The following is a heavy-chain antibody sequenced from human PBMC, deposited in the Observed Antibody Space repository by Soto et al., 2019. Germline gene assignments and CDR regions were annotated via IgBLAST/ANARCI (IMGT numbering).Heavy chain of an antibody. CDR1: GFTFSSYA. V-gene: IGHV3-30-3*01. D-gene: IGHD2-15*01. CDR3: AREPRDLAKIGYCSGGSCYSYYYGMDV. Sequence: GGSLRLSCAASGFTFSSYAMHWVRQAPGKGLEWVAVISYDGSNKYYADSVKGRFTISRDNSKNTLYLQMNSLRAEDTAVYYCAREPRDLAKIGYCSGGSCYSYYYGMDVWGQGTTVTVSS. CDR2: ISYDGSNK. J-gene: IGHJ6*02.